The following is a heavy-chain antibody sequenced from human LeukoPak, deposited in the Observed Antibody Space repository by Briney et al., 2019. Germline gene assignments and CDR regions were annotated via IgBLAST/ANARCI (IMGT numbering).Heavy chain of an antibody. D-gene: IGHD3-16*01. Sequence: SETLSLTCTVSGGSISSYYWSWIRQPPGKGLEWIGYIYYSGSTNYNPSLKSRVTISVDTSKNQFSLKLSSVTAADTAVYYCARDLFWGSIDYWGQGTLVTVSS. CDR1: GGSISSYY. V-gene: IGHV4-59*01. CDR2: IYYSGST. CDR3: ARDLFWGSIDY. J-gene: IGHJ4*02.